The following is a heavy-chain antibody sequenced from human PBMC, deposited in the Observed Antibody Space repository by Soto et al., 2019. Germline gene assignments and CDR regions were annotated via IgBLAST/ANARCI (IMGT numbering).Heavy chain of an antibody. J-gene: IGHJ6*02. CDR1: GGSISSSNW. Sequence: PSETLSLTCTVSGGSISSSNWWSWVRQPPGKGLEWIGEIYHSGSTNYNPSLKSRVTISVDKSKNQFSLKLNSVTAADTAVYYCARGEDAFFYYGLDVWGQGITVTVSS. V-gene: IGHV4-4*02. CDR2: IYHSGST. CDR3: ARGEDAFFYYGLDV.